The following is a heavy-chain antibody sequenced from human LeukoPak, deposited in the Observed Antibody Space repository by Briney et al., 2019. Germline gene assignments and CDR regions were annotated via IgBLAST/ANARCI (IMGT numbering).Heavy chain of an antibody. Sequence: SETLSLTCTVSGGSISSSSYYWGWIRQPPGKGLEWIGSIYYSGSTYYNPSLKSRVTISVDTSKNQFSLKLSSVTAADTAVYYCARGAAAGGEAYWGQGTLVTVSS. CDR2: IYYSGST. V-gene: IGHV4-39*07. CDR1: GGSISSSSYY. D-gene: IGHD6-13*01. CDR3: ARGAAAGGEAY. J-gene: IGHJ4*02.